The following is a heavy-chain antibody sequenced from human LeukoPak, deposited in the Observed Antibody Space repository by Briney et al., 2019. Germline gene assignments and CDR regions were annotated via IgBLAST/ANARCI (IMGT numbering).Heavy chain of an antibody. Sequence: GGSLRLSCTASGFTFGDYAMSWIRQAPGKGLEWLGFIRSKAYGETADYAASVKGRFTISRDDSKAIAYLQMNSLKTEDTAVYYCTTDRGDYGIPFWGQGTLVTVSS. CDR1: GFTFGDYA. V-gene: IGHV3-49*03. CDR3: TTDRGDYGIPF. CDR2: IRSKAYGETA. J-gene: IGHJ4*02. D-gene: IGHD4-17*01.